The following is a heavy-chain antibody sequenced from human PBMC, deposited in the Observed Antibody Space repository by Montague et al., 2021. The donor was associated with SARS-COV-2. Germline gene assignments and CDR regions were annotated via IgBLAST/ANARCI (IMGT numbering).Heavy chain of an antibody. D-gene: IGHD3-9*01. Sequence: SETLSLTCTVSGGSISSYSWSWIRQPPEKGLEWIGSIFYSGSTNYNPSLKSRVTISVDTSKKQFSLKLSSVTAADTAVYYCARLGLGGYDILTGYYQSGMDVWGQGTTATVSS. CDR1: GGSISSYS. V-gene: IGHV4-59*08. CDR2: IFYSGST. J-gene: IGHJ6*02. CDR3: ARLGLGGYDILTGYYQSGMDV.